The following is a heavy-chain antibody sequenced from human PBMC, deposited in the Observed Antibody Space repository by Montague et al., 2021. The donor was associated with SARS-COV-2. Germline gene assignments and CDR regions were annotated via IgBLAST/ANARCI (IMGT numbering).Heavy chain of an antibody. Sequence: SETLSLTCAVYGGSFSGYYWSWIRQSPGKGLELIAEINHSGTTNYYFNPSLRSRVTISVDTSKSQFSLKLSSVTAADTGVYYCARWDPQTLTLIGLRGKSASDYWGQGTLVTVSS. CDR2: INHSGTT. CDR3: ARWDPQTLTLIGLRGKSASDY. V-gene: IGHV4-34*01. J-gene: IGHJ4*02. CDR1: GGSFSGYY. D-gene: IGHD3-9*01.